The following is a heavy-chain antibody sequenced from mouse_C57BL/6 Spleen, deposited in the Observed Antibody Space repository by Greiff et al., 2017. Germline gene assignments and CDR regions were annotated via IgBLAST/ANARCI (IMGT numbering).Heavy chain of an antibody. Sequence: VKLMESGPELVKPGASVKISCKASGYAFSSSWMNWVKQRPGKGLEWIGRIYPGDGDTNYNGKFKGKATLTADKSSSTAYMQLSSLTSEDSAVYFCARRGGDYAMDYWGQGTSVTVSS. V-gene: IGHV1-82*01. CDR3: ARRGGDYAMDY. J-gene: IGHJ4*01. CDR1: GYAFSSSW. CDR2: IYPGDGDT.